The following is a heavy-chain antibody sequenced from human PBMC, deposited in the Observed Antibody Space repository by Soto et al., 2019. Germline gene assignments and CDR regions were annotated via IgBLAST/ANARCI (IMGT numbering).Heavy chain of an antibody. Sequence: PSETLSLTCSVSGGSISRYHLTWIRQPAGKGLEWIGRIFTSGTKYNPSLESRVTMSVDTSKTQFSLNLSSVTAADTAVYYCARDFGSWHDHWGQGTLGTV. CDR3: ARDFGSWHDH. J-gene: IGHJ4*02. CDR2: IFTSGT. V-gene: IGHV4-4*07. D-gene: IGHD6-13*01. CDR1: GGSISRYH.